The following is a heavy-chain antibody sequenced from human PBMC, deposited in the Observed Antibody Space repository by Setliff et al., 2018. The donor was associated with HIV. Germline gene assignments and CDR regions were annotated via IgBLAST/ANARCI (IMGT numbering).Heavy chain of an antibody. CDR3: ARPLTTSYYFWGEAFAI. CDR2: IYYSGST. Sequence: SETLSLTCTVSGGSISSSSYYWGWIRQPPGKGLEWIGSIYYSGSTYHNPSLKSRVTISVDTSKNQFSLKLTSVTAADTAVYYCARPLTTSYYFWGEAFAIWGQGTMVTVSS. V-gene: IGHV4-39*01. J-gene: IGHJ3*02. D-gene: IGHD3-10*02. CDR1: GGSISSSSYY.